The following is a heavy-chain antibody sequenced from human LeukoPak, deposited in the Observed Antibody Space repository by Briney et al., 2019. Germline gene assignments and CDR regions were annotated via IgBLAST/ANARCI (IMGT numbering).Heavy chain of an antibody. CDR3: ARLRPATAIRAAFDY. V-gene: IGHV4-4*07. CDR2: IYTSGST. J-gene: IGHJ4*02. D-gene: IGHD2-2*02. Sequence: ETSETLSLTCTVSGGSISSYYWSWIRQPAGKGLEWIGRIYTSGSTNYNPSLKSRVTMSVDTSKNQFSLKLSSVTAADTAVYYCARLRPATAIRAAFDYWGQGTLVTVSS. CDR1: GGSISSYY.